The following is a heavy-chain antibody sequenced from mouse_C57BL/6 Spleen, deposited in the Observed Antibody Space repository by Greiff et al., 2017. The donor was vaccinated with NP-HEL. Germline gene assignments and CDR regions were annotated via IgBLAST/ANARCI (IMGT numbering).Heavy chain of an antibody. J-gene: IGHJ1*03. V-gene: IGHV1-42*01. CDR3: ARRGYYGSSYFDV. Sequence: EVQLVESGPELVKPGASVKISCKASGYSFTGYYMNWVKQSPEKSLEWIGEINPSTGGTTYNQKFKAKATLTVDKSSSTAYMQLKSLTSEDSAVYYCARRGYYGSSYFDVWGTGTTVTVSS. CDR1: GYSFTGYY. D-gene: IGHD1-1*01. CDR2: INPSTGGT.